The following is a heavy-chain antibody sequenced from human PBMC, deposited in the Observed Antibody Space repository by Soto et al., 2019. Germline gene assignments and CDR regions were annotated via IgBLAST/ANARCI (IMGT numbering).Heavy chain of an antibody. D-gene: IGHD2-21*02. CDR3: ARGVTGMDV. CDR2: INPNSGGT. Sequence: QVQLVQSGAEVKKPGASVKVSCKASGYTFTGYYMHWVRQAPGQGLECMGWINPNSGGTNYALKFQGWVTMTRDTSISTASLELRRRRSDGAAVYYCARGVTGMDVWGQGTKVTVSS. CDR1: GYTFTGYY. J-gene: IGHJ6*02. V-gene: IGHV1-2*04.